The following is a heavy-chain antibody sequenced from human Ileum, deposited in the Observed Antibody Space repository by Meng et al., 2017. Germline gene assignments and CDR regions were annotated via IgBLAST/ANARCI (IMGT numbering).Heavy chain of an antibody. J-gene: IGHJ4*02. CDR1: GFTFRDYW. CDR2: IEPDESEK. Sequence: GGSLRLSCAASGFTFRDYWMSWVRQAPGKGLEWVANIEPDESEKYYVDSVKGRFTVSRDNAKNSLYLQMNNLRAEDTAVYYCAANSYTYNWGQGTMVTVSS. D-gene: IGHD3-16*01. V-gene: IGHV3-7*01. CDR3: AANSYTYN.